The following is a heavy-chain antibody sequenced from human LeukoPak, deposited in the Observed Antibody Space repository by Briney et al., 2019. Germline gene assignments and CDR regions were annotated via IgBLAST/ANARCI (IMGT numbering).Heavy chain of an antibody. CDR3: ASVDLSGYDDLPFDY. D-gene: IGHD5-12*01. V-gene: IGHV3-21*01. CDR2: ISSSSSYI. Sequence: PGGSLRLSCTASGFTFSSYSMNWVRQAPGKGLEWVSSISSSSSYIYYADSVKGRFTISRDNAKNSLYLQMNSLRAEDTAVYYCASVDLSGYDDLPFDYWGQGTLVTVSS. CDR1: GFTFSSYS. J-gene: IGHJ4*02.